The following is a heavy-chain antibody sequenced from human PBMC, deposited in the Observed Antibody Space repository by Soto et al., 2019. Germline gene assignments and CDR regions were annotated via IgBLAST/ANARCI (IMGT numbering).Heavy chain of an antibody. Sequence: PGGSLRLSCAASGFTFSSFAMSWVRQAPGKGLEWVSVISGSGGTTYYADSVKGRFTISRDNSKNTLYLQMNSLRAEDTAVYYCAKAPRMTTVTGGEFWGQGTLVTVSS. V-gene: IGHV3-23*01. CDR3: AKAPRMTTVTGGEF. CDR2: ISGSGGTT. CDR1: GFTFSSFA. J-gene: IGHJ4*02. D-gene: IGHD4-17*01.